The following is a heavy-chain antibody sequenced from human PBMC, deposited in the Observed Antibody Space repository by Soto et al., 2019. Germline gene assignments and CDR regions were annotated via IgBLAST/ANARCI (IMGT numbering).Heavy chain of an antibody. CDR2: ISYDGSNK. CDR3: ARDRYCSSTSCPMDV. D-gene: IGHD2-2*01. Sequence: GGSLRLSCAASGFTFSSYAMHWVRQAPGKGLEWVAVISYDGSNKYYADSVKGRFTISRDNSKNTLYLQMNSLRAEDTAVYYCARDRYCSSTSCPMDVWGQGTTVTVSS. V-gene: IGHV3-30-3*01. J-gene: IGHJ6*02. CDR1: GFTFSSYA.